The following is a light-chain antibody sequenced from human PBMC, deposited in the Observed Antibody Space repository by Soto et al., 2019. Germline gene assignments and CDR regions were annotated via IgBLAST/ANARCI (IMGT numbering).Light chain of an antibody. CDR1: QSVSSN. V-gene: IGKV3-15*01. CDR3: QQYNNWPSWT. Sequence: EIVMTQSQATLSVYPGERATLSCRASQSVSSNLAWYQQKPGQAPRLLIYGASTRATGIPARFSGSGSGTEFTLTISSLQSEDFAVYYCQQYNNWPSWTFGQGTKVEIK. J-gene: IGKJ1*01. CDR2: GAS.